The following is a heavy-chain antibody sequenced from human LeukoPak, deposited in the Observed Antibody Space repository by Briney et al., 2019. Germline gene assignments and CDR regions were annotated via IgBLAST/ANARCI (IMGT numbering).Heavy chain of an antibody. D-gene: IGHD2-2*01. CDR3: ARVSCSSTSCSAYAFDI. Sequence: PSETLSLTCTVSGGSISSGGYSWSWIRQHPGKGLEWIGYIYYSGSTYYNPSLKSRVTISVDTSKNQFSLKLSSVTAADTAVYYCARVSCSSTSCSAYAFDIWGQGTMVTVSS. CDR2: IYYSGST. V-gene: IGHV4-31*03. J-gene: IGHJ3*02. CDR1: GGSISSGGYS.